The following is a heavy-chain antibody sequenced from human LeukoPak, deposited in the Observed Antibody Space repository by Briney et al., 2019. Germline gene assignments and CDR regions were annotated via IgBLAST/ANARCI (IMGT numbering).Heavy chain of an antibody. Sequence: GGSLRLSCAASGFTFSSYAMSWVRQAPGKGLEWVSAISGSGGSTYYADSVKGRFTISRDNSKDTLYLQMNDVRPEDAAVYYCTSTVLGRADWLDPWGLGTPVTVSS. V-gene: IGHV3-23*01. CDR2: ISGSGGST. CDR1: GFTFSSYA. D-gene: IGHD7-27*01. CDR3: TSTVLGRADWLDP. J-gene: IGHJ5*02.